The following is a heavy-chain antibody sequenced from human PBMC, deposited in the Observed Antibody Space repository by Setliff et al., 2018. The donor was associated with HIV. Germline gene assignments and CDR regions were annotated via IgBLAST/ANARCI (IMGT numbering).Heavy chain of an antibody. CDR3: ATRIRDGHRGYGYFDF. Sequence: GASVKVSCKASGGTFSSYAISWVRQAPGQGLEWMGGSIPMYGTSNYAQKFQGRVTTTEDTSTDTAYMELSSLRPEDTAVYYCATRIRDGHRGYGYFDFWGQGTLVTVSS. D-gene: IGHD5-12*01. J-gene: IGHJ4*02. V-gene: IGHV1-69*06. CDR2: SIPMYGTS. CDR1: GGTFSSYA.